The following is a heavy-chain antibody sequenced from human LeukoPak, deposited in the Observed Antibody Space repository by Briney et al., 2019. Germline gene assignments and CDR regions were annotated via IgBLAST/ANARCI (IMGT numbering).Heavy chain of an antibody. V-gene: IGHV4-61*02. CDR2: IFSSGDT. CDR3: AREEDGGIPSADYCDSSGFDY. Sequence: SQTLSLTCSVSGGSISSGNSCWSWIRQPAGKGLEWIGRIFSSGDTNYNPSLKSRVTISVDTSKNEFSLELSSVTAADTAVYYCAREEDGGIPSADYCDSSGFDYWGQGTLVTVSS. D-gene: IGHD3-22*01. CDR1: GGSISSGNSC. J-gene: IGHJ4*02.